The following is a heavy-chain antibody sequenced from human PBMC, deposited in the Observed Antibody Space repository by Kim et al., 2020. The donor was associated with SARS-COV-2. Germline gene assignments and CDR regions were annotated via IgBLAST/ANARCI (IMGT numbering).Heavy chain of an antibody. CDR1: GGSISSSSYY. D-gene: IGHD3-3*01. Sequence: SETLSLTCTVSGGSISSSSYYWGWIRQPPGKGLEWIGSIYYSGSTYYNPSLKSRVTISVDTSKNQFSLKLSSVTAADTAVYYCARWVPRYYDFWSGYQREHNNWFDPWGQGTLVTVSS. J-gene: IGHJ5*02. CDR2: IYYSGST. V-gene: IGHV4-39*01. CDR3: ARWVPRYYDFWSGYQREHNNWFDP.